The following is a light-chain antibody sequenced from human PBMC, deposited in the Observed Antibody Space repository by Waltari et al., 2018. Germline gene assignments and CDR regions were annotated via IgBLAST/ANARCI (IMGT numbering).Light chain of an antibody. Sequence: EIVLTQSPATLSLSPGERATLSCRASQSVSSYLAWYQQKPGQAPRLLIYDASNRATGIPARFRGSGSGTDFTLTISSLVPEDFAVYYCQQRSNWPPLTFGGGTKVEIK. CDR3: QQRSNWPPLT. V-gene: IGKV3-11*01. CDR2: DAS. J-gene: IGKJ4*01. CDR1: QSVSSY.